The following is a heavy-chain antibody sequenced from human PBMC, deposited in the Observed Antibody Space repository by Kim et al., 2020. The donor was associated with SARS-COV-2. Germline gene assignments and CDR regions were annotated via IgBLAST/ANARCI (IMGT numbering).Heavy chain of an antibody. CDR2: TYYRSKWYN. CDR1: GDSVSSNTAA. Sequence: SQTLSLTCAISGDSVSSNTAAWHWIRQSPSRGLEWLGRTYYRSKWYNNSAVSMKSRININPDTSKNQFSLQLNSVTPEDTAVYYCARTTYNYGFYWGQGTLVTVSS. J-gene: IGHJ4*02. CDR3: ARTTYNYGFY. D-gene: IGHD5-18*01. V-gene: IGHV6-1*01.